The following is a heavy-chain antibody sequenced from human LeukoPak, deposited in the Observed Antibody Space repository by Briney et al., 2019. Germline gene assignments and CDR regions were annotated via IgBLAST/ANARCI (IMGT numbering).Heavy chain of an antibody. Sequence: SVKVSCKASGGTFSSYAISWVRQAPGQGLEWMGGTIPIFGTANYAQKFQGRVTITTDESTSTAYMELSSLRSEDTAVYYCAREVGIAAAGNNWFDPWGQGTLVTVSS. CDR1: GGTFSSYA. CDR2: TIPIFGTA. V-gene: IGHV1-69*05. CDR3: AREVGIAAAGNNWFDP. J-gene: IGHJ5*02. D-gene: IGHD6-13*01.